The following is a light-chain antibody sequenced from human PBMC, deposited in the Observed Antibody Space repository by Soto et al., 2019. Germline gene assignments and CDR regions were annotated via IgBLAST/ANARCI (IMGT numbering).Light chain of an antibody. Sequence: QSVLTQPPSVSGAPGPRVTISCTGGSSNIGAGYDVHWYQQLPGTAPKLLIYGNRYRPSGVPDRFSGSKSGTSASLAITGLQAEDEAEYYCQSYDSSLSGVVFGGGTKLTVL. CDR1: SSNIGAGYD. CDR2: GNR. J-gene: IGLJ2*01. V-gene: IGLV1-40*01. CDR3: QSYDSSLSGVV.